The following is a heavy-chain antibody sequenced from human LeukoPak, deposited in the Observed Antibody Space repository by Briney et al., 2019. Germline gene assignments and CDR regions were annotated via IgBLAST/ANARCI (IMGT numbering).Heavy chain of an antibody. D-gene: IGHD1-26*01. CDR2: IKSKTDGGTA. CDR3: TTSGDH. V-gene: IGHV3-15*01. CDR1: GFTFSNNW. J-gene: IGHJ4*02. Sequence: GGSLRLSCAASGFTFSNNWMTWVRQAPGKGLEWVARIKSKTDGGTADYTAPVRGRFTISRDDSTDTVYLQMNSLKIEDTAVYYCTTSGDHWGQGTLVTVSS.